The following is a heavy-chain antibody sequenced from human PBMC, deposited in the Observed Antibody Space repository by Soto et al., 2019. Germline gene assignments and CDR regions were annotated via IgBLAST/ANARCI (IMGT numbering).Heavy chain of an antibody. D-gene: IGHD3-22*01. Sequence: ASVKVSCKVSGGTFSSYAISWVRQAPGQGLEWMGGIIPIFGTANYAQKFQGRVTITADESTSTAYMELSSLRSEDSAVCYCAKRVRSYYYYGMDVWGQGTTVTVSS. CDR1: GGTFSSYA. CDR2: IIPIFGTA. V-gene: IGHV1-69*13. CDR3: AKRVRSYYYYGMDV. J-gene: IGHJ6*02.